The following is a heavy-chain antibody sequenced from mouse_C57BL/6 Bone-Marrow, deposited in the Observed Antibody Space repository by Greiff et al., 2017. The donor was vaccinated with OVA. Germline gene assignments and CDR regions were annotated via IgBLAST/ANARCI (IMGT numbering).Heavy chain of an antibody. CDR2: FNPYNDDT. V-gene: IGHV1-47*01. CDR3: ARSLDDYGSSHYWAMDY. D-gene: IGHD1-1*01. CDR1: GYTFTTYS. Sequence: QVQLQQSGAELVKPGASVKMSCKASGYTFTTYSMDWMKQNPGKSLEWIGNFNPYNDDTNYKETFKGKATLTVEKSSSTVYLQLSRLTSDDSAVYDGARSLDDYGSSHYWAMDYWGKGTTVTVSS. J-gene: IGHJ4*01.